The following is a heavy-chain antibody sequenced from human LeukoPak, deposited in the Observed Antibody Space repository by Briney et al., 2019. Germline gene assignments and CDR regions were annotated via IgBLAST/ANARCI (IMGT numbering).Heavy chain of an antibody. J-gene: IGHJ4*02. V-gene: IGHV1-69*01. CDR3: AFGSGSLAIPEKTHFDY. CDR2: IIPNFGTA. CDR1: GGTFSSYA. D-gene: IGHD3-10*01. Sequence: GASVKVSCKASGGTFSSYAISWVRQAPGQGLEWMGGIIPNFGTANYAQKFQGRVTITADESTSTAYMELSSLRSEDTAVYYCAFGSGSLAIPEKTHFDYWGQGTLVTVSS.